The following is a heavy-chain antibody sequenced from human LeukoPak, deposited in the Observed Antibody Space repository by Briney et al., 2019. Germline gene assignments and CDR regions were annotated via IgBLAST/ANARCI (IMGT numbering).Heavy chain of an antibody. V-gene: IGHV4-39*01. D-gene: IGHD2/OR15-2a*01. CDR3: AKHEDYFNYRRYFDL. CDR2: IYSSGST. Sequence: SETLSLTCTVSGVSIGSGSDYWGWIRQAPGRGLEWIGSIYSSGSTYYNPSLKSRVTISVDTSRNQFSVRLSSVTAADTAKYYCAKHEDYFNYRRYFDLWGRGTLVTVSS. CDR1: GVSIGSGSDY. J-gene: IGHJ2*01.